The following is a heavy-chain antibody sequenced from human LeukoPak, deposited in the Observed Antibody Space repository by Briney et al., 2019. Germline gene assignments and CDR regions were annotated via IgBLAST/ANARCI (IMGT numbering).Heavy chain of an antibody. CDR1: GYTFTGYY. J-gene: IGHJ3*02. D-gene: IGHD1-26*01. Sequence: EASVKISCKASGYTFTGYYMHWVRQAPGQGLEWMGGIIPIFGTANYAQKFQGRVTITADESTSTAYMELSSLRSEDTAVYYCASAPDSGSYYGPDAFDIWGQGTMVTVSS. V-gene: IGHV1-69*13. CDR3: ASAPDSGSYYGPDAFDI. CDR2: IIPIFGTA.